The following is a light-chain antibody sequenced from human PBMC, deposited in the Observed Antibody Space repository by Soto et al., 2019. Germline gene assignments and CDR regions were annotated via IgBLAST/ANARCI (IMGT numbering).Light chain of an antibody. V-gene: IGKV1-27*01. Sequence: DVPMTQSPSSLSAFVGDRVTITCRASQGIAPYLAWFQQKPGKVPKLLIYATSTLQSGVPSRFSGSGSGTDFTLTISSLQPEDVGTYYWQKYNSAPLTCGGGTKVEIK. CDR1: QGIAPY. CDR2: ATS. CDR3: QKYNSAPLT. J-gene: IGKJ4*01.